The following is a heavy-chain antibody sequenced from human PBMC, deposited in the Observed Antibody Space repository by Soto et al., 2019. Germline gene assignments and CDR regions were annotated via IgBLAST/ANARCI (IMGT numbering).Heavy chain of an antibody. V-gene: IGHV3-9*01. D-gene: IGHD4-4*01. J-gene: IGHJ2*01. Sequence: EVQLVESGGGLVQPGRSLRLSCAASGFTFDDYAMHWVRQAPGKGLEWVSGISWNSGSIGYADSVKGRFTISRDNAKNSLYLQMNSLRAEDTALYYCAKDRHYSEPYWYFDLWGRGTLVTVSS. CDR2: ISWNSGSI. CDR3: AKDRHYSEPYWYFDL. CDR1: GFTFDDYA.